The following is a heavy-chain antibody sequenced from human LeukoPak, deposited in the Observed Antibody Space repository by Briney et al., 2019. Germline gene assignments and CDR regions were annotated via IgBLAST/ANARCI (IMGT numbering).Heavy chain of an antibody. D-gene: IGHD6-13*01. J-gene: IGHJ5*02. CDR2: ISWNSGSI. V-gene: IGHV3-9*01. Sequence: GGSLRLSCAASGFTFDDYAMHWVRQAPGKGLEWVSGISWNSGSIGYADSVKGRFTISRDNAKNSLYLQMNSLRAEDTALYCCAKDRRKTRYSSSWYEGWFDPWGQGTLVTVSS. CDR1: GFTFDDYA. CDR3: AKDRRKTRYSSSWYEGWFDP.